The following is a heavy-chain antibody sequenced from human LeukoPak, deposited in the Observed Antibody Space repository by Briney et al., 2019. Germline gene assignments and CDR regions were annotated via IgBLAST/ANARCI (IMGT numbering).Heavy chain of an antibody. V-gene: IGHV3-33*01. Sequence: AGSLRLSCVGSGLTFSHYGMHWVRQAPGKGREWVAVIWSDATNQYYAASVKARFTISRDNFKNTVSLQMNSLRAEDTAIYYCARDAQRGFDYSNSLEHWGQGTLVTVSS. D-gene: IGHD4-11*01. CDR2: IWSDATNQ. CDR3: ARDAQRGFDYSNSLEH. CDR1: GLTFSHYG. J-gene: IGHJ4*02.